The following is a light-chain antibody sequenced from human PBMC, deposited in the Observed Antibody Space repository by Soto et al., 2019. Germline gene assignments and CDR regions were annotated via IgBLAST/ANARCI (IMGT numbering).Light chain of an antibody. CDR1: QSISSSY. V-gene: IGKV3-20*01. CDR3: QQYASSPYT. J-gene: IGKJ2*01. CDR2: GAS. Sequence: EIVLTQSPGTLSLSPGEIATLSCGASQSISSSYLAWYQQKPGQAPRLLIYGASRRATGIPHRFSGRESGTDFTLTITTLEPDSSAVYFCQQYASSPYTFGQGTKVEIK.